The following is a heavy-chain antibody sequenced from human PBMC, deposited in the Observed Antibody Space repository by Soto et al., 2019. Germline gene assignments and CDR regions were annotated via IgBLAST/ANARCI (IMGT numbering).Heavy chain of an antibody. D-gene: IGHD6-13*01. CDR3: AKDVSTYSSSWFPWFDP. CDR2: IGGSGGST. V-gene: IGHV3-23*01. J-gene: IGHJ5*02. Sequence: MSWVRQAPGKGLEWVSVIGGSGGSTFYADSVKGRFTISRDDSKNTLSLQLNSLRAEDTAVYYCAKDVSTYSSSWFPWFDPWGQGTLVTVSS.